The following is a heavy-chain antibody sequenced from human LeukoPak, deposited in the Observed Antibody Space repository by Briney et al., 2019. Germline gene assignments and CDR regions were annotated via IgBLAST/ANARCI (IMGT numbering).Heavy chain of an antibody. J-gene: IGHJ4*02. V-gene: IGHV3-21*01. D-gene: IGHD3-9*01. CDR3: ARDPTQYLRYCYFDY. CDR2: INNDGTYI. CDR1: GFTFSKYG. Sequence: GGSLRLSCATSGFTFSKYGMHWVRQAPGKGLEWVSSINNDGTYIYYAGSVKGRFTISRDNAKNSLYLRLNSLRVEGTAVYYCARDPTQYLRYCYFDYRGQGTLVTVSS.